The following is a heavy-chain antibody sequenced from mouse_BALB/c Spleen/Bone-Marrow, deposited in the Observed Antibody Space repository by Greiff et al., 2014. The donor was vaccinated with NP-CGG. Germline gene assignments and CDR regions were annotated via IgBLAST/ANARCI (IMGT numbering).Heavy chain of an antibody. CDR1: GYTFTSYV. D-gene: IGHD2-10*01. V-gene: IGHV1-14*01. J-gene: IGHJ4*01. Sequence: VQLQQSGPELVKPGASVKMSCEASGYTFTSYVMHWVKQKPGQGLEWIGYINLYNDGTKYNEEFKGKATLTSDKSSSTAYMEVSSLTSEDSAVYYCARPYYGNYDAMDYWGQGTSVTVSS. CDR3: ARPYYGNYDAMDY. CDR2: INLYNDGT.